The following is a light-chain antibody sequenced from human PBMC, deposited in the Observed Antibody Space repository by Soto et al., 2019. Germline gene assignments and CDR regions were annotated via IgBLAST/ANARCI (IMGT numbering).Light chain of an antibody. V-gene: IGLV1-44*01. Sequence: QSVLTQPPSASGTPGQRVTISCSGGSSNIGSNTVNWYQQLPGTAPNLLIYSNNQRPSGVPARFSGSKSGTSASLAISGLQSEDEADYYCAAWDDSLNAVVFGGGTKVTVL. CDR2: SNN. J-gene: IGLJ2*01. CDR1: SSNIGSNT. CDR3: AAWDDSLNAVV.